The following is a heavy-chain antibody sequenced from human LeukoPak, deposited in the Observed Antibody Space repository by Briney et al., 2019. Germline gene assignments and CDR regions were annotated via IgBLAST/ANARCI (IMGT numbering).Heavy chain of an antibody. J-gene: IGHJ6*02. D-gene: IGHD4-11*01. Sequence: ASVKASCKASGYTFTSYYMHWVRQAPGQGLEWMGIINPSGGSTSYAQKFQGRVTMTRDTSTSTVYMELSSLRSEDTAVYYCARDGTVTTGYYYYYGMDVWGQGTTVTVSS. CDR1: GYTFTSYY. V-gene: IGHV1-46*01. CDR3: ARDGTVTTGYYYYYGMDV. CDR2: INPSGGST.